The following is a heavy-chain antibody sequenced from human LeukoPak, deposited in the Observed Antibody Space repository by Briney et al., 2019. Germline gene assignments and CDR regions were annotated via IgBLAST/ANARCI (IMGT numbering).Heavy chain of an antibody. CDR2: IIPILGIA. J-gene: IGHJ4*02. D-gene: IGHD3-22*01. CDR3: ASPGFYDSSGNGEGY. Sequence: ASVKVSCKAPGGTFSSYTISWVRQAPGQGLEWMGRIIPILGIANYAQKFQGRVTITADKSTSTAYMELSSLRSEDTAVYYCASPGFYDSSGNGEGYWGQGTLVTVSS. CDR1: GGTFSSYT. V-gene: IGHV1-69*02.